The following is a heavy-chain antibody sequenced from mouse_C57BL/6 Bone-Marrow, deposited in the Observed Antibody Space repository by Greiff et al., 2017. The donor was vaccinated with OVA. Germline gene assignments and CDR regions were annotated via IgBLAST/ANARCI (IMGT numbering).Heavy chain of an antibody. CDR2: IWRGGST. V-gene: IGHV2-5*01. Sequence: QVQLQQSGPGLVQPSQSLSITCTVSGFSLTSYGVHWVRQSPGKGLEWLGVIWRGGSTDYNAAFMSRLSITKDNSKSQVFFKMNSLQADDTAIYYCAKNHYEYDGGFDYWGQGTTLTVSS. CDR3: AKNHYEYDGGFDY. D-gene: IGHD2-4*01. J-gene: IGHJ2*01. CDR1: GFSLTSYG.